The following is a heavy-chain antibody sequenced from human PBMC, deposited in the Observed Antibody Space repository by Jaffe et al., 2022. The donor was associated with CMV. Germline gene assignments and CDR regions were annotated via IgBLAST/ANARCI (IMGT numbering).Heavy chain of an antibody. CDR2: ISGSGGST. D-gene: IGHD3-10*01. Sequence: EVQLLESGGGLVQPGGSLRLSCAASGFTFSSYAMSWVRQAPGKGLEWVSAISGSGGSTYYADSVKGRFTISRDNSKNTLYLQMNSLRAEDTAVYYCAESGRSGSYYTPNDYFDYWGQGTLVTVSS. J-gene: IGHJ4*02. CDR1: GFTFSSYA. V-gene: IGHV3-23*01. CDR3: AESGRSGSYYTPNDYFDY.